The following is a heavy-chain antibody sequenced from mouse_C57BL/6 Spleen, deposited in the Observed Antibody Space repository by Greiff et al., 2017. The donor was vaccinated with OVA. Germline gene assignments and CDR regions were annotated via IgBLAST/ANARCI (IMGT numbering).Heavy chain of an antibody. CDR1: GFSLTSYG. D-gene: IGHD1-1*01. CDR2: IWSGGST. CDR3: ARTDYYGSGGFAY. J-gene: IGHJ3*01. V-gene: IGHV2-2*01. Sequence: VKLMESGPGLVQPSQSLSITCTVSGFSLTSYGVHWVRQSPGKGLEWLGVIWSGGSTDYNAAFISRLSISKDNSKSQVFFKMNSLQADDTAIYYCARTDYYGSGGFAYWGQGTLVTVSA.